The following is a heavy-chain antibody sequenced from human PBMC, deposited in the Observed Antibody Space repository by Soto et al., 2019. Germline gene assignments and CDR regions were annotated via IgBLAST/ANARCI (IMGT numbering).Heavy chain of an antibody. Sequence: GGSLRLSCAASGFTVSSNYMTWVRQAPGKGLEWVSVIYSDGNTYYADSVKGRFTISRHNSKNTLYLQMNSLRAEDTPVYYCARVGYSDNWPPLFHWSDPWGQGTLVIVSS. D-gene: IGHD6-13*01. CDR2: IYSDGNT. V-gene: IGHV3-53*04. CDR1: GFTVSSNY. J-gene: IGHJ5*02. CDR3: ARVGYSDNWPPLFHWSDP.